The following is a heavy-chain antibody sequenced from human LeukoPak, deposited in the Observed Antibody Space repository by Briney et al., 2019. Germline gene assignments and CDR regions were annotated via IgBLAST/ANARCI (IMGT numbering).Heavy chain of an antibody. J-gene: IGHJ4*02. CDR1: GYTFSTYG. CDR2: ISAYNGHT. D-gene: IGHD6-19*01. CDR3: ARDKDLGAVAGTFDY. Sequence: ASVKVSCKGSGYTFSTYGISWVRQAPGQGLEWMGWISAYNGHTKYAQKFQGRVTMTTDTSPSTAYMELTSLTSDDTAVYYCARDKDLGAVAGTFDYWGQGTLVTVSS. V-gene: IGHV1-18*01.